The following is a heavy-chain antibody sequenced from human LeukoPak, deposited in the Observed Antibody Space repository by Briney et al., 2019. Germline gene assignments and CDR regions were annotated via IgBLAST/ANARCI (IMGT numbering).Heavy chain of an antibody. CDR2: IIPIFGTA. Sequence: GASVKVSCKASGYTFTSYAMNWVRQAPGQGLEWMGGIIPIFGTANYAQKFQGRVTITADESTSTAYMELSSLRSEDTAVYYCATSITMVRGVFDAFDIWGQGTMVTVSS. D-gene: IGHD3-10*01. CDR1: GYTFTSYA. V-gene: IGHV1-69*13. CDR3: ATSITMVRGVFDAFDI. J-gene: IGHJ3*02.